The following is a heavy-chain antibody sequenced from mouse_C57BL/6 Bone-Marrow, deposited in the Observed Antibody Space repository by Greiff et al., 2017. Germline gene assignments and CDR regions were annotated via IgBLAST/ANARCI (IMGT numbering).Heavy chain of an antibody. CDR3: ARERNWDEWYFDV. D-gene: IGHD4-1*02. CDR1: GFTFSSYA. J-gene: IGHJ1*03. V-gene: IGHV5-4*01. Sequence: EVQLVESGAGLVKPGASLKLSCAASGFTFSSYAMSWVRQTPEKRLEWVATISPGGSYTYYPENVKGRFTISRDNAKNTLYLQMSHLKSEDTAMYYCARERNWDEWYFDVWGTGTTVTVSS. CDR2: ISPGGSYT.